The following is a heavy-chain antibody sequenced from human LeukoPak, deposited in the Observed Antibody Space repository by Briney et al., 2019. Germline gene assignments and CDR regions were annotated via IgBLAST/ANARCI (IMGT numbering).Heavy chain of an antibody. V-gene: IGHV4-34*01. CDR2: INHSGST. Sequence: SETLSLTCAVYGGSFSGYHWSWIRQPPGKGLEWIGEINHSGSTNYNPSLKSRVTISVDTSKNQFSLKLSSVTAADTAVYYCARASSSEVTTPIDYWGQGTLVTVSS. J-gene: IGHJ4*02. CDR1: GGSFSGYH. D-gene: IGHD4-17*01. CDR3: ARASSSEVTTPIDY.